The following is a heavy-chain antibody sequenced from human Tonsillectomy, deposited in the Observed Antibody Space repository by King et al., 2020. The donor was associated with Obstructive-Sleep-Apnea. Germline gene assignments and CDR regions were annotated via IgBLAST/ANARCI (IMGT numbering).Heavy chain of an antibody. D-gene: IGHD6-19*01. CDR2: MNPNSGNT. CDR3: ARGSSGWYSSPSYYYYGMDV. V-gene: IGHV1-8*01. Sequence: VQLVQSGAEVKKPGASVKVSCKASGYTFTSYDINWVRQATGQGLEWMGWMNPNSGNTGYAQKFQGRITMTRNTSISTAYMELSSLRSEDTAVYYCARGSSGWYSSPSYYYYGMDVWGQGTTVTVSS. J-gene: IGHJ6*02. CDR1: GYTFTSYD.